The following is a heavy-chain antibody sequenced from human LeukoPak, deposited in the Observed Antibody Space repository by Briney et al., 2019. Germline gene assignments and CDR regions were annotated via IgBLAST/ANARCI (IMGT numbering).Heavy chain of an antibody. Sequence: GRSLRLSCAASGFTFSSYGMHWVRQAPGKGLEWVAVIWYDGSNKYYADSVKGRFTTSRDNSKNTLYLQMNSLRAEDTAVYYCARDVDQWLVGVLYYWGQGTLVTVSS. V-gene: IGHV3-33*01. CDR3: ARDVDQWLVGVLYY. D-gene: IGHD6-19*01. J-gene: IGHJ4*02. CDR1: GFTFSSYG. CDR2: IWYDGSNK.